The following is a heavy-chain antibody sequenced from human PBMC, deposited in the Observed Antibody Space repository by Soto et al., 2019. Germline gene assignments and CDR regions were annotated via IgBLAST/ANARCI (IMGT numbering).Heavy chain of an antibody. D-gene: IGHD6-13*01. CDR2: IYPGDSDT. CDR1: GYSFTSYW. CDR3: ASLYWYRSDY. V-gene: IGHV5-51*01. J-gene: IGHJ4*02. Sequence: GESLKISCKGSGYSFTSYWIGWVRQVPGKGLEWMGIIYPGDSDTRYSPSFQGQVTISADKSISTAYLQMNSLRAEDTAVYFCASLYWYRSDYWGQGTPVTVSS.